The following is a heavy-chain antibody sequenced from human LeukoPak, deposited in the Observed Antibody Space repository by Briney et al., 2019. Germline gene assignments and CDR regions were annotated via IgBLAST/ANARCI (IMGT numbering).Heavy chain of an antibody. V-gene: IGHV3-30*02. CDR3: AKEYDFLTCYYAFDI. D-gene: IGHD3-9*01. CDR2: LRYDGSNK. Sequence: GGSLRLSCAASGFTFSSYGMHWVRQAPGKGLEWVAFLRYDGSNKYYADSVKGRFTISRDNSKSTLYLQMNSLRAEDTAVYYCAKEYDFLTCYYAFDIWGQGTMVTVSS. CDR1: GFTFSSYG. J-gene: IGHJ3*02.